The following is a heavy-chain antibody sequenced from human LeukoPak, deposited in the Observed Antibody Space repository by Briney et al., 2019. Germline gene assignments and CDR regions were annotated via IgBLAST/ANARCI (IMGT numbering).Heavy chain of an antibody. CDR1: GGSISSYH. Sequence: PSETLSLTCTVSGGSISSYHWGCIRQPPGKGLEWTGYIYYSGSTNYNPSLNSRVTISVDTSKNQFSLRLSSVTAADTAIYYCARAVSGRFDYWGQGTLVTVSS. CDR3: ARAVSGRFDY. CDR2: IYYSGST. J-gene: IGHJ4*02. D-gene: IGHD6-19*01. V-gene: IGHV4-59*08.